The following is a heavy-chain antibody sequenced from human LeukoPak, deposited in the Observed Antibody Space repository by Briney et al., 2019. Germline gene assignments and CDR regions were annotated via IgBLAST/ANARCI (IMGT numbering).Heavy chain of an antibody. J-gene: IGHJ4*02. D-gene: IGHD2-15*01. CDR2: ISYDGSNK. V-gene: IGHV3-30-3*01. CDR3: ARVRGYCSGGDCYRSEIDY. Sequence: PGRSLRLSCAASGFTFSSYAMHWVRQAPGKGLEWVAVISYDGSNKYYADSVKGRFTISRDNSKNTLYLQMNSLRAEDTAVYYCARVRGYCSGGDCYRSEIDYWGQGALVTVSS. CDR1: GFTFSSYA.